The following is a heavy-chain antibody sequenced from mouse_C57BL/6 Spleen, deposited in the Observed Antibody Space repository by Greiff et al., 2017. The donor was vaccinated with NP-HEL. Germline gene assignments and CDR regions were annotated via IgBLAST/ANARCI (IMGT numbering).Heavy chain of an antibody. CDR1: GFNIKDYY. D-gene: IGHD2-4*01. CDR2: IDPEDGET. V-gene: IGHV14-1*01. Sequence: EVQLQQSGAELVRPGASVKLSCTASGFNIKDYYMHWVKQRPEQGLEWIGRIDPEDGETEYAPKFQGKATMTADTSSNTAYLQLSSLTSEDTAVYYCTPDYDYDKFAYWGQGTLVTVSA. CDR3: TPDYDYDKFAY. J-gene: IGHJ3*01.